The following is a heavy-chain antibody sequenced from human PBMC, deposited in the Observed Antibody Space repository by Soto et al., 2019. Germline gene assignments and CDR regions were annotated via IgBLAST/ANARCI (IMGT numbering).Heavy chain of an antibody. Sequence: GASVKVSCKASGGTFSSYAISWVRQAPGQGLEWMGGIIPIFGTANYAQKFQGRVTITADKSTSTAYMELSSLRSEDTAVYYCARFPLTMVRGEVGYFDYWGQGTLVTVSS. J-gene: IGHJ4*02. V-gene: IGHV1-69*06. CDR2: IIPIFGTA. D-gene: IGHD3-10*01. CDR1: GGTFSSYA. CDR3: ARFPLTMVRGEVGYFDY.